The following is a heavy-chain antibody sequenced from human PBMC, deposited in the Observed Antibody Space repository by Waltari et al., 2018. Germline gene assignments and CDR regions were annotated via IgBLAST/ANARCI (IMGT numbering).Heavy chain of an antibody. D-gene: IGHD6-13*01. CDR1: GFTFSSYR. Sequence: EVQLVESGGGLVKPGGSLRLSCAASGFTFSSYRMNWVSQAPGKGLEWVSSISSSSSYIYYADSVKGRFTISRDNAKNSLYLQMNSLRAEDTAVYYCASTGYSSSWYYFDYWGQGTLVTVSS. J-gene: IGHJ4*02. V-gene: IGHV3-21*01. CDR2: ISSSSSYI. CDR3: ASTGYSSSWYYFDY.